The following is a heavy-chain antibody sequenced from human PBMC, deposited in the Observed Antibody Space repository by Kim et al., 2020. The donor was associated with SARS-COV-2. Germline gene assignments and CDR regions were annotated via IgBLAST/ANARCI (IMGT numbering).Heavy chain of an antibody. CDR3: ARLSRPVVTSGGFDY. CDR2: IYYIGST. CDR1: GGSISSSSYY. D-gene: IGHD2-21*02. V-gene: IGHV4-39*01. J-gene: IGHJ4*02. Sequence: SETLSLTCTVSGGSISSSSYYWGWIRQPPGKGLEWIGSIYYIGSTYYNPSLKSRVTISVDTSKNQFSLKLSSVTAADTAVYYCARLSRPVVTSGGFDYWGQGTLVTVSS.